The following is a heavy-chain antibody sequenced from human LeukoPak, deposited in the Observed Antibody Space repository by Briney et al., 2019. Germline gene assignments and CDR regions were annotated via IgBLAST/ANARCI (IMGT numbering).Heavy chain of an antibody. CDR3: AREWDFDSSGFYYYY. D-gene: IGHD3-22*01. Sequence: GGSLRLSCAASGFTFSSYAMSWVRQAPGKGLEWVSAISGSGGSTYYADSVKGRFTISRDNSKNTLYLQMNSLRAEDTAVYYCAREWDFDSSGFYYYYWGQGTLVTVSS. J-gene: IGHJ4*02. CDR2: ISGSGGST. CDR1: GFTFSSYA. V-gene: IGHV3-23*01.